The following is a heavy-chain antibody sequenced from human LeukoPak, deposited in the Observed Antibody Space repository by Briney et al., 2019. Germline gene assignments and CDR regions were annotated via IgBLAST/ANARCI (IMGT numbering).Heavy chain of an antibody. Sequence: GGSLRLSCAASGFTFSSYWMHWVRQAPGKGLVWVSRINSDGSSTSYADSVKGRFTISRDNAKNTLYLQMNSLRAEDTAVYYCARGSYYYGSGSPHMDVWGKGTTVTVSS. CDR1: GFTFSSYW. CDR2: INSDGSST. D-gene: IGHD3-10*01. J-gene: IGHJ6*03. CDR3: ARGSYYYGSGSPHMDV. V-gene: IGHV3-74*01.